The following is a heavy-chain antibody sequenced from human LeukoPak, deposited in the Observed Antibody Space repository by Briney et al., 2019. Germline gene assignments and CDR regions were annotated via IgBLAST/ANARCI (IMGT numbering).Heavy chain of an antibody. CDR3: ARGAAGGSFDY. CDR2: INSDGSST. V-gene: IGHV3-74*01. D-gene: IGHD6-13*01. J-gene: IGHJ4*02. Sequence: GGSLRLSCAASGFTFSSYWMHWVRQAPGKGLVWVSRINSDGSSTSYADSVKSRFTISRDNAKNTLYLQMNSLRAEDTAVYYCARGAAGGSFDYWGQGTLVTVSS. CDR1: GFTFSSYW.